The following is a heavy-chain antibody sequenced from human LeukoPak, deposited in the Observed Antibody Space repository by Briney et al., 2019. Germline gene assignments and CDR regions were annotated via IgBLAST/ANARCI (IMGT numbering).Heavy chain of an antibody. CDR2: IKQDGSEK. V-gene: IGHV3-7*03. D-gene: IGHD6-13*01. CDR1: GFTFSSYW. J-gene: IGHJ6*03. Sequence: QPGGSLRLSCAASGFTFSSYWMSWVRQAPGKGLEWVANIKQDGSEKYYVDSVKGRFTISRDNAKNSLYLQMNSLRAEDTAVYYCARDRIIAAAGRFYYYYMDVWDKGTTVTVSS. CDR3: ARDRIIAAAGRFYYYYMDV.